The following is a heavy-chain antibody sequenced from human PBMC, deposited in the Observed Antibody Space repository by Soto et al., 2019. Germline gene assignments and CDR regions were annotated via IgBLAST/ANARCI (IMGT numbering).Heavy chain of an antibody. CDR3: ARRDNAEGTYYYYYYMDV. D-gene: IGHD1-1*01. CDR1: GFTFSSYW. J-gene: IGHJ6*03. Sequence: GGSLRLSCAASGFTFSSYWMHWVRQAPGKGLVWVSRINSDGSSTSYADSVKGRFTISRDNAKNTLYLQMNSLRAEDTAVYYCARRDNAEGTYYYYYYMDVWGKGTTVTVSS. V-gene: IGHV3-74*01. CDR2: INSDGSST.